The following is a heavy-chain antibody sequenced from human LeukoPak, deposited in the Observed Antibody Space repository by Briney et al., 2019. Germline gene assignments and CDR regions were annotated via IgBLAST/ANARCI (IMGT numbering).Heavy chain of an antibody. CDR2: IWYDGSNK. CDR1: GFTFNSYA. CDR3: AIGAPRYCSGGSCYYPFDY. D-gene: IGHD2-15*01. Sequence: GRSLRLSCAASGFTFNSYAMHWVRQAPDKGLEWVAVIWYDGSNKYYADSVKGRFAISRDNAKNTLYLQMNSLRAEDTAVYYCAIGAPRYCSGGSCYYPFDYWGQGTLVTVSS. J-gene: IGHJ4*02. V-gene: IGHV3-33*03.